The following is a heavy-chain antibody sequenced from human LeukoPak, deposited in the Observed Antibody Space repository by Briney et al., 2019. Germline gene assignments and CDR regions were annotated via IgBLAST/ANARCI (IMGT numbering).Heavy chain of an antibody. CDR3: ALYSSTWY. CDR2: TGDDT. J-gene: IGHJ4*02. D-gene: IGHD6-13*01. V-gene: IGHV3-23*01. CDR1: GFSLSDYA. Sequence: GGSLRLSCAASGFSLSDYAMTWVRQAPGKGLEWVSSTGDDTYYADSVKGRFTISRDDSKDTLFLQMNSLRSEDTAVYCCALYSSTWYWGQGTLVTVSS.